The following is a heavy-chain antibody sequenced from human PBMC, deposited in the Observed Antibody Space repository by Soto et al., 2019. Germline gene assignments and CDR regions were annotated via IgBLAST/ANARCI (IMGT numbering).Heavy chain of an antibody. D-gene: IGHD1-20*01. CDR2: IIPIFGTA. CDR3: ARDQGYFRGYNWNRDAFDI. V-gene: IGHV1-69*13. J-gene: IGHJ3*02. Sequence: SVKVSCKASGGTFSSDAISWVRQAPGQGLEWMGGIIPIFGTANYAQKFQGRVTITADESTSTAYMELSSLRSEDTAVYYCARDQGYFRGYNWNRDAFDIWGQGTMVTVSS. CDR1: GGTFSSDA.